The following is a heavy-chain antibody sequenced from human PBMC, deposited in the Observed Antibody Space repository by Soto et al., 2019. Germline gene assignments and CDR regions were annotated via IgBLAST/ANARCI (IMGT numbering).Heavy chain of an antibody. D-gene: IGHD1-26*01. J-gene: IGHJ6*02. CDR2: IWYDGSNK. V-gene: IGHV3-33*01. CDR1: GFTFSSYG. CDR3: ARAREVRSYYYYGMDV. Sequence: LRLSCAASGFTFSSYGMHWVRQAPGKGLEWVAVIWYDGSNKYYADSAKGRFTISRDNSKNTLYLQMNSLRAEDTAVYYCARAREVRSYYYYGMDVWGQGTTVTVSS.